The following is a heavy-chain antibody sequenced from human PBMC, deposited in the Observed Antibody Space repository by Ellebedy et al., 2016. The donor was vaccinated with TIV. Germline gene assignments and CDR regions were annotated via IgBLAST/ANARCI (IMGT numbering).Heavy chain of an antibody. J-gene: IGHJ2*01. CDR2: ISGSGGST. D-gene: IGHD3/OR15-3a*01. Sequence: GGSLRLSCAASGFTFSSYAMNWVRQAPGKGLEWVSAISGSGGSTYYADSVKGRFTISRDNAKNSLYLQMNSLRAEDTAVYYCARSLMIFSFDKCYFDLWGRGTLVTVSS. CDR1: GFTFSSYA. CDR3: ARSLMIFSFDKCYFDL. V-gene: IGHV3-23*01.